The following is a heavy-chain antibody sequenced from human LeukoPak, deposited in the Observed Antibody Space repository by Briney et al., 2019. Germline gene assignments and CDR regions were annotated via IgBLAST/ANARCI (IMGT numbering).Heavy chain of an antibody. CDR2: TYYRSKWYN. CDR3: ARAYFLAAAGTVHFDY. CDR1: GDSVSSNSAA. D-gene: IGHD6-13*01. Sequence: SQTLSLTRAISGDSVSSNSAAWTWIRQSPSRGLEWLGRTYYRSKWYNDYAVSVKSRITINPDTSKNQFSLQLNSVTPEDTAVYYCARAYFLAAAGTVHFDYWGQGTLVTVSS. J-gene: IGHJ4*02. V-gene: IGHV6-1*01.